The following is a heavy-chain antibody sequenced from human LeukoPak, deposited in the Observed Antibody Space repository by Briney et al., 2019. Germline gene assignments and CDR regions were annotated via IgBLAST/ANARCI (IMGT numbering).Heavy chain of an antibody. V-gene: IGHV3-7*01. Sequence: PGGSLRLSCAASGFTFGNYWMAWVRQTPGKGLEWVANIKQDGSEKYYVDSVKVRFTISRDNPQNSFFLQMNSLRAEDTAVYFCARDRGSTGYVLYDYWGQGTLVTVSS. D-gene: IGHD5-12*01. CDR1: GFTFGNYW. CDR3: ARDRGSTGYVLYDY. J-gene: IGHJ4*02. CDR2: IKQDGSEK.